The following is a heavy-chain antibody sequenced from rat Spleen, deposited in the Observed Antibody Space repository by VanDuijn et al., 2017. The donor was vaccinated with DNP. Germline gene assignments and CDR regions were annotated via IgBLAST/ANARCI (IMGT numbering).Heavy chain of an antibody. CDR3: VRETPYAYYFDY. CDR1: GFSLTSGN. D-gene: IGHD1-12*01. CDR2: IWNTGGT. J-gene: IGHJ2*01. Sequence: QVQLKESGPGLVQPSQTLSLTCTVVGFSLTSGNVHWVRQPPGKGLEWMGVIWNTGGTRYNSPLKSRLNINKDTSNSQVFLNINSLQTEDTATYYCVRETPYAYYFDYWGQGVMVTVSS. V-gene: IGHV2-41*01.